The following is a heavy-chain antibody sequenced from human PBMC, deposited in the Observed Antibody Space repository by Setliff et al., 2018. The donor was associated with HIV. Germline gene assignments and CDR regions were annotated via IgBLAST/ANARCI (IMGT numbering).Heavy chain of an antibody. V-gene: IGHV4-59*01. J-gene: IGHJ3*02. CDR2: IYYSGST. CDR3: ARGVTHPPPFGAFDI. D-gene: IGHD5-18*01. Sequence: SETLSLTCTVSGGSISTYYWSWIRQSPGKGLEWIGYIYYSGSTKYNPSLKSRLTISVDTSKNQFSLKLRSVTAADTAFYYCARGVTHPPPFGAFDIWGLGTPVTVSS. CDR1: GGSISTYY.